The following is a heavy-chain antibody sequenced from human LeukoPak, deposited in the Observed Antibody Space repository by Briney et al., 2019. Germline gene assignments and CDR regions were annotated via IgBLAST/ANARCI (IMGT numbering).Heavy chain of an antibody. CDR3: ARGTPHGWFGEFGENWFDP. CDR1: GYTFTGYY. V-gene: IGHV1-2*02. Sequence: GASVKLSCNASGYTFTGYYIHWVRHAPGHGHGRMGCIHPNSGGTNYAQRFQGRVTMTRDTSISTAYMELSRLRSDDTAVYYCARGTPHGWFGEFGENWFDPWGQGTLVTVSS. D-gene: IGHD3-10*01. CDR2: IHPNSGGT. J-gene: IGHJ5*02.